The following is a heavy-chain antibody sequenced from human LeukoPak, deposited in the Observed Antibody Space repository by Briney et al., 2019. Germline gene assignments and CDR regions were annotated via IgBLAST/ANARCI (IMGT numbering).Heavy chain of an antibody. V-gene: IGHV3-23*01. Sequence: GGSLRLSCAASGFTFSSTSMSWVRQAPGKGLEWVAATVGGGDGTYYADSVKGRFTISRDDSNNTLYLQMNSLRAEDTAVCYCAKLTTSWGQGTLVTVSS. D-gene: IGHD4-11*01. CDR1: GFTFSSTS. J-gene: IGHJ4*02. CDR2: TVGGGDGT. CDR3: AKLTTS.